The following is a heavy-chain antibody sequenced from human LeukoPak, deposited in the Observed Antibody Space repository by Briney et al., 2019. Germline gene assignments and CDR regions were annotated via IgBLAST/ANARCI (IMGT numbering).Heavy chain of an antibody. J-gene: IGHJ4*02. V-gene: IGHV4-34*01. CDR1: GGSFSGYY. D-gene: IGHD6-6*01. Sequence: SETLSLTCAVYGGSFSGYYWSWIRQPPGKGLEWIGEINHSGSTNYNPSLKSRVTISVDTSKNQFSLKVSSVTAADTAVYYCARDRWGSSSSDYWGQGTLVTVSS. CDR3: ARDRWGSSSSDY. CDR2: INHSGST.